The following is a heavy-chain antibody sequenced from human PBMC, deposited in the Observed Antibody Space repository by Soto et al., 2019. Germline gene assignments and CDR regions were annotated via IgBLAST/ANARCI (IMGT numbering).Heavy chain of an antibody. V-gene: IGHV3-30*18. CDR2: ISYDGSNK. J-gene: IGHJ4*02. CDR3: AKDGQWLVPAYYFDY. Sequence: QVQLVESGGGVVQPGRSLRLSCAASGFTFSSYGMHWVRQAPGKGLEWVAVISYDGSNKYYADSVKGRFTISRDNSKNTLYLQMNSLRAEDTAVYYCAKDGQWLVPAYYFDYWGQGTLVTVSS. D-gene: IGHD6-19*01. CDR1: GFTFSSYG.